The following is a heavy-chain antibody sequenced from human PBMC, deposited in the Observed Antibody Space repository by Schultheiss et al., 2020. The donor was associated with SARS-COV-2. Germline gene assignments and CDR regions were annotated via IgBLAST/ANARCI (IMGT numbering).Heavy chain of an antibody. D-gene: IGHD3-22*01. CDR3: ARQSYYYDSSGYPNWFDP. J-gene: IGHJ5*02. CDR2: IYYSGST. V-gene: IGHV4-59*08. Sequence: SETLSLTCTVSGGSISSYYWSWIRQPPGKGLEWIGYIYYSGSTNYNPSLKSRVTISVDTSKNQFSLKLSSVTAADTAVYYCARQSYYYDSSGYPNWFDPWGQGTLVTVSS. CDR1: GGSISSYY.